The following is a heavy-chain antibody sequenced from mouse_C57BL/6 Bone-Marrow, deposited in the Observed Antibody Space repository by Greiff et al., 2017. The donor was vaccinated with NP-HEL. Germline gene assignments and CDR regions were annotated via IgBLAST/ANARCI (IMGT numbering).Heavy chain of an antibody. CDR1: GFTFSDFY. CDR2: SRNKANDYTT. D-gene: IGHD2-4*01. V-gene: IGHV7-1*01. J-gene: IGHJ2*01. CDR3: AREGTYDYAFDY. Sequence: EVQVVESGGGLVQSGRSLRLSCATSGFTFSDFYMEWVRQAPGKGLEWIAASRNKANDYTTEYSASVKGRFIVSRDTSQSILYLQMNALRAEDTAIYYCAREGTYDYAFDYWGQGTTLTVSS.